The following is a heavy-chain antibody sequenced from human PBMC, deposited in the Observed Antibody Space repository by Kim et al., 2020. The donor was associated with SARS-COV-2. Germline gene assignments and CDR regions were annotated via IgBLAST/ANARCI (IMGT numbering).Heavy chain of an antibody. CDR3: ARYIISSDGMDV. Sequence: YVDAVKGRFIISRDNAKNLMYLQMNSLRLEDAAVYSCARYIISSDGMDVWGQGTTVTVSS. V-gene: IGHV3-7*04. J-gene: IGHJ6*02.